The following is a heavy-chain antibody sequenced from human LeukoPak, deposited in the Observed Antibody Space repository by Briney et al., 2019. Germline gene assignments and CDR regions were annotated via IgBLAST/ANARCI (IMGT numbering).Heavy chain of an antibody. CDR2: IKQDGSER. V-gene: IGHV3-7*01. Sequence: GGSLRLSCVASGFTFSNYWMNWVRQAPGKGLEWMANIKQDGSERYYVGSVKGRFTIPRDIANNSLYLQMNSLRAEDTAVYYCARGYFYGSGSNWFDPWGQGTLVTVSS. J-gene: IGHJ5*02. D-gene: IGHD3-10*01. CDR1: GFTFSNYW. CDR3: ARGYFYGSGSNWFDP.